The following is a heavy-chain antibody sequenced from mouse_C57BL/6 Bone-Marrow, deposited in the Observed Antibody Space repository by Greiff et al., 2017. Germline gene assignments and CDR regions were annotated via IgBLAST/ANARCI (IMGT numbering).Heavy chain of an antibody. D-gene: IGHD2-2*01. J-gene: IGHJ3*01. Sequence: VQLQQSGAELARPGASVTLSCKASGYTFTSYGISWVKQRTGQGLEWIGEIYPRSGNTYYNEKFKGKATLTADKSSSTAYMALRSLTSEDSAVYFCARTTIYYVYDAWFAYWGQGTLVTVSA. V-gene: IGHV1-81*01. CDR3: ARTTIYYVYDAWFAY. CDR2: IYPRSGNT. CDR1: GYTFTSYG.